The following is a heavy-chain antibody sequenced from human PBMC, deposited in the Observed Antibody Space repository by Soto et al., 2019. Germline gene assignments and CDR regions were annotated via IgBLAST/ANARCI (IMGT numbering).Heavy chain of an antibody. J-gene: IGHJ4*02. CDR2: INHSGST. CDR3: ARDYYDSSGRPTIDY. CDR1: GGSFSGYY. V-gene: IGHV4-34*01. Sequence: QVQLQQWGAGLLKPSETLSLTCAVYGGSFSGYYWSWIRQPPGKGLEWIGEINHSGSTNYNPSLKSSVTISVDTSKNQFSLKLSSVTAADTAVYYCARDYYDSSGRPTIDYWGQGTLVTVSS. D-gene: IGHD3-22*01.